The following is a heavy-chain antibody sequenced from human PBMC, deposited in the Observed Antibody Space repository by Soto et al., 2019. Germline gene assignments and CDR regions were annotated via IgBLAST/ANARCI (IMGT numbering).Heavy chain of an antibody. V-gene: IGHV3-30-3*01. D-gene: IGHD2-15*01. CDR3: ARGGTYCSGGSCYSFDY. CDR1: GFTFSSYA. Sequence: QVQLVESGGGVVQPGRSLRLSCAASGFTFSSYAMHWVRQAPGKGLEWVAVISYDGSNKYYADSVKGRFTISRDNSKNTLYLQMNSLRAEDTAVYYCARGGTYCSGGSCYSFDYWGQGTLVTVSS. CDR2: ISYDGSNK. J-gene: IGHJ4*02.